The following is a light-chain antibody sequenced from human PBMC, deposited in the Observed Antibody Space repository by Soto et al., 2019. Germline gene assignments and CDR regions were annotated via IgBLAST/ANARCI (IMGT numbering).Light chain of an antibody. CDR3: VQHNSYPRT. Sequence: DIQMTQSPSSLSASVGDRVTITCRASQGIGNDAGWYQQKPGKPPKRLIYATSILQRGIPSRFSGGGSGTEFTLTISNLQPEDFATYYCVQHNSYPRTFGQGTRVEMK. V-gene: IGKV1-17*02. CDR1: QGIGND. CDR2: ATS. J-gene: IGKJ1*01.